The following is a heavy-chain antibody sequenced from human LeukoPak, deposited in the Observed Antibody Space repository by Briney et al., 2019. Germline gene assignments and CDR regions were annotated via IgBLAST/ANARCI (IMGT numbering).Heavy chain of an antibody. J-gene: IGHJ3*02. Sequence: ASVKVSCKASGYTFTSYGISWVRQAPGQGLEWMGWINPNSGGTNYAQKFQGRVTMTRDTSISTAYMELSRLRSDDTAVYYCARERFQAGTKAFDIWGQGTMVTVSS. CDR1: GYTFTSYG. CDR2: INPNSGGT. V-gene: IGHV1-2*02. D-gene: IGHD1-7*01. CDR3: ARERFQAGTKAFDI.